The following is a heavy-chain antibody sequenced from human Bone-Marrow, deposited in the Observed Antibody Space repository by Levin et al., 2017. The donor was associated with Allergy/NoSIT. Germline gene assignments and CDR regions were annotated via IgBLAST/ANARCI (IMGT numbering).Heavy chain of an antibody. CDR3: AREASLPMSGYLLYYGLDV. J-gene: IGHJ6*02. D-gene: IGHD3-9*01. CDR1: GFDVNSNY. V-gene: IGHV3-53*01. Sequence: PGGSLRLSCAASGFDVNSNYMSWVRQAPGKGLEWVSVIYADGSTYYADSVQGRFTVSRDTSKNTLYFQMDSLRAEDSAVYYCAREASLPMSGYLLYYGLDVWGQGTTVIVSS. CDR2: IYADGST.